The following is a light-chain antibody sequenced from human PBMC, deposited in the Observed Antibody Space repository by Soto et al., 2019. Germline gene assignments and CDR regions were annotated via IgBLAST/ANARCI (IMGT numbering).Light chain of an antibody. CDR3: ATWDDGLSAYV. Sequence: QSVLTQPPSASGTPGQRVTFSCSGISSNIGGNTVSWFQHLPRTAPKLLIFSNSQRPSGVPDRFSGAKSGTSASLAISGLQSEDEANYYCATWDDGLSAYVSGTGTKVNVL. V-gene: IGLV1-44*01. CDR1: SSNIGGNT. J-gene: IGLJ1*01. CDR2: SNS.